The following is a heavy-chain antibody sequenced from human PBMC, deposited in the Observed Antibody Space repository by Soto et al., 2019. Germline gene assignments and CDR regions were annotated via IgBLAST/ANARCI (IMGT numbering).Heavy chain of an antibody. J-gene: IGHJ3*02. CDR1: GGSISSGDYY. CDR2: IYYSGST. Sequence: SETLSLTCTVSGGSISSGDYYWSWIRQPPGKGLEWIGYIYYSGSTYYNPSLKSRVTISVDTSKNQFSLKLSSVTAADTAVYYCARGSMIVVVMDAFDIWGQGTMVTVS. V-gene: IGHV4-30-4*01. CDR3: ARGSMIVVVMDAFDI. D-gene: IGHD3-22*01.